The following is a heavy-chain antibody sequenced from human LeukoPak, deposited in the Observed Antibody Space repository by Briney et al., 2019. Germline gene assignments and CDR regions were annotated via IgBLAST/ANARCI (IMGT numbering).Heavy chain of an antibody. V-gene: IGHV4-34*01. CDR1: GGSFSGYN. Sequence: SETLSLTCAVYGGSFSGYNWSWIRQPPGKGLEWIGEINHSGSTNYHPSLKSRVTISVDTSKNQFSLKLSSVTAADTAVYYCARGRSGGSGSNWGQGTLVTVSS. CDR3: ARGRSGGSGSN. J-gene: IGHJ4*02. CDR2: INHSGST. D-gene: IGHD3-10*01.